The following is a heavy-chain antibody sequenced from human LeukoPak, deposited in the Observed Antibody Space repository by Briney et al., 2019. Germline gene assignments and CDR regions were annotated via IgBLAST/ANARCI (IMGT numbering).Heavy chain of an antibody. CDR2: IYYSGST. CDR1: GGSISSSSYY. CDR3: ARLRPVLLWFGGPDNWFDP. J-gene: IGHJ5*02. V-gene: IGHV4-39*01. Sequence: SETLSLTCTVSGGSISSSSYYWGWIRQPPGKGLEWIGSIYYSGSTYYNPSLKSRVTISVDTSKNQFSLKLSSVTAADTAVYYCARLRPVLLWFGGPDNWFDPWGQGTLVTVSS. D-gene: IGHD3-10*01.